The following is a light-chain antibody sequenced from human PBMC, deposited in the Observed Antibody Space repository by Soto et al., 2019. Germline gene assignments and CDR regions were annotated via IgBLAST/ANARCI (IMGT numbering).Light chain of an antibody. Sequence: EFVLTQSPDTLSLSPGERATLSCRASQSVSSDYLAWYQQKPGQAPRLLIYAASSRATGIPDRFSGSGSGTDFTLTVSRLEPEDFAVYYCQQYGRSPWTFGQGTRVEIQ. CDR2: AAS. V-gene: IGKV3-20*01. J-gene: IGKJ1*01. CDR1: QSVSSDY. CDR3: QQYGRSPWT.